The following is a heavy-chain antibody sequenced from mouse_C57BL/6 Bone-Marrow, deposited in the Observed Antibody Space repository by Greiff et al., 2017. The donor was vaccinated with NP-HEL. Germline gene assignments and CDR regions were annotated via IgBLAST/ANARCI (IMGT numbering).Heavy chain of an antibody. CDR3: ARGDSYYYGSHHWYFDV. D-gene: IGHD1-1*01. V-gene: IGHV1-72*01. J-gene: IGHJ1*03. CDR2: IDPNSGGT. Sequence: QVQLQQPGAELVKPGASVKLSCKASGYTFTSYWMHWVKQRPGRGLEWIGRIDPNSGGTKYNEKFKSKATLTVATPSSTAYMQLSSLTSADSSVYYCARGDSYYYGSHHWYFDVWGTGTTVTVSS. CDR1: GYTFTSYW.